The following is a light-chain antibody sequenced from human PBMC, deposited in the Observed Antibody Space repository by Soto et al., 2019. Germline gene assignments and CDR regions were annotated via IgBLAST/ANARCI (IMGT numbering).Light chain of an antibody. V-gene: IGLV1-51*02. CDR2: END. J-gene: IGLJ1*01. CDR1: SSNIGNYY. CDR3: GTWDSSLSIFV. Sequence: QSVLTQPPSVSAAPGQKVTMSCYGGSSNIGNYYVSWHQQLPGTAPKLLIYENDKRPSGIPDRFSGSKSGTSATLGITGLQTGDEADYYCGTWDSSLSIFVFGTGTRSPS.